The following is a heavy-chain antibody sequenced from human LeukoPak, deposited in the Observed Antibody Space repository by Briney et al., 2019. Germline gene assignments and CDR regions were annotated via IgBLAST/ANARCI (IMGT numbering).Heavy chain of an antibody. CDR1: GYSISNGYH. CDR2: INHSGST. CDR3: ARDSGYDPGWFDP. Sequence: PSETLSLTCAVSGYSISNGYHWGWIRQPPEKGLEWIGSINHSGSTYYNPSLKSRVTISVDTSKNQFSLKLNSVTAADTAVYYCARDSGYDPGWFDPWGRGTLVTVSS. V-gene: IGHV4-38-2*02. D-gene: IGHD3-10*01. J-gene: IGHJ5*02.